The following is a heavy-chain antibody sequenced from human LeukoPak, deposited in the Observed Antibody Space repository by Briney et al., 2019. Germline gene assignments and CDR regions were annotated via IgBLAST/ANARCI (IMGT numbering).Heavy chain of an antibody. CDR1: GGSMTNYY. V-gene: IGHV4-4*07. CDR3: ARVGCSSSYCYVRGMDY. CDR2: IYSSGST. Sequence: SETLSLTCTVSGGSMTNYYWSWIRQPAGKGLEWVGRIYSSGSTNYNPSLKSRVTISVDTSKNQFSLHLSSVTAADTAVYYCARVGCSSSYCYVRGMDYWGQGTLVTVSS. J-gene: IGHJ4*02. D-gene: IGHD3-10*02.